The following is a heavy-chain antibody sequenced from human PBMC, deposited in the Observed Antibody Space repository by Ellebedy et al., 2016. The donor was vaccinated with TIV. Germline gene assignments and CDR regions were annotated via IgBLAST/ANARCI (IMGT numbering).Heavy chain of an antibody. D-gene: IGHD3-22*01. CDR1: GGTFSSYA. CDR3: ARGSEFYDSSGYHD. CDR2: TTTYNGDT. Sequence: ASVKVSXXASGGTFSSYAISWVRQAPGQGLEWMGWTTTYNGDTKYAQKFQGRVTMTTDTSTSTAYMEVRSLTSDDTAVYYCARGSEFYDSSGYHDWGQGTLVTVSS. J-gene: IGHJ4*02. V-gene: IGHV1-18*01.